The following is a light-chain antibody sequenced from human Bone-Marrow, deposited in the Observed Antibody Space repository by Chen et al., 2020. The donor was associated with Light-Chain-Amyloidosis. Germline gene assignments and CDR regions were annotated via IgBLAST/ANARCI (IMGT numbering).Light chain of an antibody. CDR2: RDT. Sequence: SYELTQPPSVSVSPGQTASITCPGDDLPTTYANWYQQKPGHAPVLVILRDTARPTGISELFSGSSSGATTWWTNGGVQGEDEADEHGQAADRSETDEMKFGGGPNLTVL. CDR1: DLPTTY. CDR3: QAADRSETDEMK. J-gene: IGLJ2*01. V-gene: IGLV3-25*03.